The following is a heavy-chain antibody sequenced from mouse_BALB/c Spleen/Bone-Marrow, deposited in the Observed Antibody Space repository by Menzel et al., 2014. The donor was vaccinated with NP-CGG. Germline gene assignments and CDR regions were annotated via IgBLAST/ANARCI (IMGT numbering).Heavy chain of an antibody. J-gene: IGHJ2*01. Sequence: QVHLQQSGAELVKPGASVKLSCKASGYTFTSYYMYWVKQRPGQGLEWIGEINPSNGGTNFNEKFKSKATLTVDKSSSTAYMQLSSLTSEDSAVYYCTRYGNYYFDYWGQGTTLTVSS. CDR3: TRYGNYYFDY. CDR1: GYTFTSYY. V-gene: IGHV1S81*02. D-gene: IGHD2-1*01. CDR2: INPSNGGT.